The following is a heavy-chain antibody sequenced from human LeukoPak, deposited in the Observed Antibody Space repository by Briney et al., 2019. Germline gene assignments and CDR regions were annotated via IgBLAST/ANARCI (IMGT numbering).Heavy chain of an antibody. CDR1: GGTFSSNA. D-gene: IGHD3-3*01. CDR2: TIPVYGTT. J-gene: IGHJ4*02. Sequence: SVKVSCKASGGTFSSNAISWVRQAPGQGLEWMGGTIPVYGTTNYAQKFQGRVTITADESTGTVYMELNTLRSEDTAVYYCARDYAYYDFWSGYIASYYFDYWGQGTLVTVSS. CDR3: ARDYAYYDFWSGYIASYYFDY. V-gene: IGHV1-69*13.